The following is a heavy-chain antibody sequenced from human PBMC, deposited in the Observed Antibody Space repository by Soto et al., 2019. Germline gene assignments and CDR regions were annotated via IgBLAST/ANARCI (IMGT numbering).Heavy chain of an antibody. V-gene: IGHV1-18*01. CDR3: ARRVQVWLPDYYGMDV. D-gene: IGHD5-18*01. J-gene: IGHJ6*02. Sequence: QAQLVQSGAEVKKPGASVNVSCKASGYDYVTYAITWVRQRPGKGLEWMGWITTLNGHTNYAQNFQGRVPLTTDTPTRILHLELRSLSSDDTAVYCCARRVQVWLPDYYGMDVWGPGTTVTVAS. CDR1: GYDYVTYA. CDR2: ITTLNGHT.